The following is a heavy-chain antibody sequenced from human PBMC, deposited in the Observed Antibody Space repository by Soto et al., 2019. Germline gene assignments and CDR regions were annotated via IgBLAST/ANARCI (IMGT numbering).Heavy chain of an antibody. J-gene: IGHJ4*02. CDR2: ISARGGSS. CDR1: GFSCNSYA. V-gene: IGHV3-23*01. D-gene: IGHD2-8*01. Sequence: EVQLLESGGGLVQPGGSLRLACAASGFSCNSYAMVWVRQAPGKGLEWVSAISARGGSSYFADSVKGRFTISRDNSKNVLSLEMNNLVAEDTATDFCAKGSIEWRAWVDSWGQGTLVLVSS. CDR3: AKGSIEWRAWVDS.